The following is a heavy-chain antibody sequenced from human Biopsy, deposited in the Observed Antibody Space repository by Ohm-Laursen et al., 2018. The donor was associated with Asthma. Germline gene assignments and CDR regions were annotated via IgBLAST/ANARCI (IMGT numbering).Heavy chain of an antibody. Sequence: SSVKVSCKASGGTFSSDAIGWVRQAPGQGLEWMGGIIPIVGTTAYAQKFQGRVTITADEATSTAYMELSSLRSEDTAVYYCARDQGDFWFFDLWGRGSLVTVSS. J-gene: IGHJ2*01. V-gene: IGHV1-69*01. CDR2: IIPIVGTT. CDR1: GGTFSSDA. D-gene: IGHD3-16*01. CDR3: ARDQGDFWFFDL.